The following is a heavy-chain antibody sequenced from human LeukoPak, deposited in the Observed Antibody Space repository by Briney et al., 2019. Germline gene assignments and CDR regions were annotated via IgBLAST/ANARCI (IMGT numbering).Heavy chain of an antibody. CDR2: IYYSGST. CDR3: ARAGIRGVIIMYFDY. CDR1: GGSISSSSYY. D-gene: IGHD3-10*01. V-gene: IGHV4-39*01. Sequence: SETLSLTCTVSGGSISSSSYYWGWIRQPPGKGLEWIGSIYYSGSTYYNPSLKSRVTISVDTSKNQFSLKLSSVTAADTAVYYCARAGIRGVIIMYFDYWGQGTLVTVSS. J-gene: IGHJ4*02.